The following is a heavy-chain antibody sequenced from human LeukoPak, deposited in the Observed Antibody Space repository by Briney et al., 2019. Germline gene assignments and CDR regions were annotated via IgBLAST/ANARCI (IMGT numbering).Heavy chain of an antibody. Sequence: GGSLRLSCVASGFPFSSYWMTWVRQAPGKGLEWVANIKQDGSKKSYVDSVKGRFTISRDNAKNSLYLQMNSLRGEDTAVYYCAREGGSSREAYFDYWGQGTLVTVSS. D-gene: IGHD6-13*01. J-gene: IGHJ4*02. CDR3: AREGGSSREAYFDY. CDR2: IKQDGSKK. CDR1: GFPFSSYW. V-gene: IGHV3-7*01.